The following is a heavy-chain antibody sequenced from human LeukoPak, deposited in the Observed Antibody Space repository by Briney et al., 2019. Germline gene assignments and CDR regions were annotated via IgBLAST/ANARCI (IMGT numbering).Heavy chain of an antibody. CDR1: GDSITTDY. Sequence: SETLSLTCSVSGDSITTDYWSWIRQPPGKGLEWIGYIYRLGNTDYNPSLKSRVTISVDTPKNQLSLNLSSVTAADTAVYYCAGRGQRYFRDWGQGTLVTVSS. J-gene: IGHJ1*01. V-gene: IGHV4-4*08. CDR3: AGRGQRYFRD. CDR2: IYRLGNT.